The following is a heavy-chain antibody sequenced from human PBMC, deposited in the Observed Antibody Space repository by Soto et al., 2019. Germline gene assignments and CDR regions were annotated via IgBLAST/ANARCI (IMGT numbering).Heavy chain of an antibody. Sequence: VQLVESGGGLVQPGGSLRLSCAASGLTFSGYWMTWVRQAPGKGLEWVANINEDGSAKYYVDSVKGRFTISRDNAETSLSLQMNSLRVEDTAIYYCASGGHVDYCGQGTLVTVSS. CDR2: INEDGSAK. CDR3: ASGGHVDY. V-gene: IGHV3-7*01. D-gene: IGHD3-16*01. CDR1: GLTFSGYW. J-gene: IGHJ4*02.